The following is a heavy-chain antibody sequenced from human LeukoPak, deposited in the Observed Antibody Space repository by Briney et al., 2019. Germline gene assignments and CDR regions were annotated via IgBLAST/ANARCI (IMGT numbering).Heavy chain of an antibody. Sequence: ASVKVSCKASGYTFTSYYMHWVRQAPGQGLEWMGIINPSGGSTSYAQKFQGRVTVTRDMSTSTVYMELSSLRSEDTAVYYCARGYSAYYYDSSGYRYFDYWGQGTLVTVSS. V-gene: IGHV1-46*01. J-gene: IGHJ4*02. CDR3: ARGYSAYYYDSSGYRYFDY. CDR1: GYTFTSYY. D-gene: IGHD3-22*01. CDR2: INPSGGST.